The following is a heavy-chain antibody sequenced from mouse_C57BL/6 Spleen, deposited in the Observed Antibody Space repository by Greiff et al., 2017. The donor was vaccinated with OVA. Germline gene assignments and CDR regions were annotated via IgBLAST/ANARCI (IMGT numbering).Heavy chain of an antibody. CDR3: ARKPNLFDY. CDR1: GYTFTDYY. V-gene: IGHV1-26*01. CDR2: INPNNGGT. J-gene: IGHJ2*01. Sequence: EVKLQQSGPELVKPGASVKISCKASGYTFTDYYMNWVKQSHGKSLEWIGDINPNNGGTSYNQKFKGKATLTVDKSSSTAYMELRSLTSEDSAVYYCARKPNLFDYWGQGTTPTVSS.